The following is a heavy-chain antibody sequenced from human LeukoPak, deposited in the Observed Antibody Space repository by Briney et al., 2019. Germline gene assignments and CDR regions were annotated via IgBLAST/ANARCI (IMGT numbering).Heavy chain of an antibody. CDR1: GGTFSSYA. J-gene: IGHJ4*02. CDR2: IIPIFGTA. V-gene: IGHV1-69*05. D-gene: IGHD5-18*01. Sequence: GASVKVSCKASGGTFSSYAISWVRQAPGQGLEWMGGIIPIFGTANYAQKFQGRVTMTRDTSISTAYMELSRLRSDDTAVYYCARERSGYSYGYDYWGQGTLVTVSS. CDR3: ARERSGYSYGYDY.